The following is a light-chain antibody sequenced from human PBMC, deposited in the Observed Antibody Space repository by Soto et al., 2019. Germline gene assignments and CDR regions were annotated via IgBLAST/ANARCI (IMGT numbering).Light chain of an antibody. CDR3: VAWDDSLNGPL. V-gene: IGLV2-8*01. CDR2: EVN. Sequence: QSVLTQPPSASGSPGQSVTISCTGTSGDVGGYDSVAWYQQHPHKAPKLIIYEVNKRPSGVPDRFSASKSGNTASLAVNGLQSEDEADYYCVAWDDSLNGPLFGGGTKVTVL. CDR1: SGDVGGYDS. J-gene: IGLJ3*02.